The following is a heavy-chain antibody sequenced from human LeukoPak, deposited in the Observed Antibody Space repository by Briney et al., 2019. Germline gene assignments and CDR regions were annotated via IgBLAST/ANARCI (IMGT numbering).Heavy chain of an antibody. CDR3: AKEETGSYSVGSFDY. V-gene: IGHV3-23*01. J-gene: IGHJ4*02. Sequence: GGSLRLSCAASGFTFSSYAMNWVRQAPGKGLEWVLGISGSGGSTYNADSVKGRFTISRDNSKNTLYLQMNSLRVEGTAVYYCAKEETGSYSVGSFDYWGQGTLVTVSS. CDR2: ISGSGGST. CDR1: GFTFSSYA. D-gene: IGHD1-26*01.